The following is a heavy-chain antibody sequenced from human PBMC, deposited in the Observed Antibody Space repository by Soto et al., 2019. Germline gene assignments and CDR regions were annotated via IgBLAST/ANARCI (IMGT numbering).Heavy chain of an antibody. Sequence: EVQLLESGGGLVQPGGSLRLSCAASGFTFSSYAMSWVRQAPGKGLEWVSAISGSGGSTYYADSVKGRFTISRDNSKNTLYLQMNSLRDEDTAVYYCAQEVICSGGSCYYNWFGPWGQGTLGTVS. D-gene: IGHD2-15*01. CDR1: GFTFSSYA. J-gene: IGHJ5*02. CDR2: ISGSGGST. V-gene: IGHV3-23*01. CDR3: AQEVICSGGSCYYNWFGP.